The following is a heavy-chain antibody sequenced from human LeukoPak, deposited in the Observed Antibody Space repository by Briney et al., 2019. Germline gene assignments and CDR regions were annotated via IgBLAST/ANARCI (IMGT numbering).Heavy chain of an antibody. CDR3: ARDHIPMVRENWFDP. V-gene: IGHV3-30-3*01. J-gene: IGHJ5*02. CDR2: ISYDGSNK. Sequence: GRSLRLSCAASGFTFSSYAMHWVRQAPGKGLEWVAVISYDGSNKYYADSVKGRFTISRDTSKSTLYLQLNSLRPEDTAVYYCARDHIPMVRENWFDPWGRGTLVTVSS. CDR1: GFTFSSYA. D-gene: IGHD3-10*01.